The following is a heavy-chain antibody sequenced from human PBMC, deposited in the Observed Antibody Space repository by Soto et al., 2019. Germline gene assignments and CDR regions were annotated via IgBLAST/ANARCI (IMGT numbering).Heavy chain of an antibody. J-gene: IGHJ2*01. CDR2: IIPIFGTT. V-gene: IGHV1-69*01. D-gene: IGHD1-26*01. CDR1: GGTFSNYA. Sequence: QVQLVQSGAEVKKPGSSVKVSCKASGGTFSNYAISWVRQAPGQGLEWMGGIIPIFGTTKYAQKFQGRVTITADESTSTAYLELSSMTSEDTAVYYCARVWEWELPWYFDLWGRGTLVTVSS. CDR3: ARVWEWELPWYFDL.